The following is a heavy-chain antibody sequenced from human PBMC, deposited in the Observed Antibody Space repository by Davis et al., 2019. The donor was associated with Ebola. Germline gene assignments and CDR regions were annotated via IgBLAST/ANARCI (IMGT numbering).Heavy chain of an antibody. CDR3: ARSWAVVVPAHYFDY. CDR1: GGSISSSSYY. J-gene: IGHJ4*02. Sequence: SETLSLTCTVSGGSISSSSYYWGWIRQPPGKGLEWIGSIYYSGSTYYNPSLKSRVTISVDTSKNQFSLKLGSVTAADTAVYYCARSWAVVVPAHYFDYWGQGTLVTVSS. D-gene: IGHD2-2*01. V-gene: IGHV4-39*01. CDR2: IYYSGST.